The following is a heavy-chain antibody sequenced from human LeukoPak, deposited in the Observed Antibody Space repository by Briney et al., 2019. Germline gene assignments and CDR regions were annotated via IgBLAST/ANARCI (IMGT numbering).Heavy chain of an antibody. CDR1: GFTFSSYS. D-gene: IGHD2-2*01. J-gene: IGHJ4*02. CDR3: ARGDRDLYCSSTSCYPVL. Sequence: GGSLRLSCVASGFTFSSYSMNWVRQAPGKGLEWVSSISSSSSYIYYADSVKGRFTISRDNAKNSLYLQMNSLRAEDTAVYYCARGDRDLYCSSTSCYPVLGGQGTLVTVSS. V-gene: IGHV3-21*01. CDR2: ISSSSSYI.